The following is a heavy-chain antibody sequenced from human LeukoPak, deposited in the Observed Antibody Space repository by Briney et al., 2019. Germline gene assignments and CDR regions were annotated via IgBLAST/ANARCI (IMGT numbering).Heavy chain of an antibody. CDR2: IYYSGST. Sequence: SQTLSLTCTVSGGSISSGDYYWSWIRQPPGKGLEWIGYIYYSGSTNYNPSLKSRVTISVDTSKNQFSLKLSSVTAADTAVYYCARSPITFGGVIVRPFDYWGQGTLVTVSS. D-gene: IGHD3-16*02. CDR1: GGSISSGDYY. J-gene: IGHJ4*02. CDR3: ARSPITFGGVIVRPFDY. V-gene: IGHV4-30-4*08.